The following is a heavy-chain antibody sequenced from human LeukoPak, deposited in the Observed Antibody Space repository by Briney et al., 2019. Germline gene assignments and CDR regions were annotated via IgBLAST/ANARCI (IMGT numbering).Heavy chain of an antibody. D-gene: IGHD3-16*01. Sequence: PGGSLRLSCAASGFTFSSYWMHWVRQAPGKGLVWVSRINSDGSSTSYADSVKGRFTISRDNAKNTLYLQMSSLRAEDTAVYYCASGDYYYGMDVWGKGTTVTVSS. CDR2: INSDGSST. J-gene: IGHJ6*04. V-gene: IGHV3-74*01. CDR3: ASGDYYYGMDV. CDR1: GFTFSSYW.